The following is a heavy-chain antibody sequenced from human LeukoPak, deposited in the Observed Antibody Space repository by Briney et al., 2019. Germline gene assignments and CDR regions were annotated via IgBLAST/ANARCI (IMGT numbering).Heavy chain of an antibody. CDR2: IQDTGIT. D-gene: IGHD2-15*01. Sequence: SETLSLICNVSGDSVSSGYWSWIRQSPGKGLEWIGFIQDTGITDYNPSLKSRLIMSLDTSKNQFSLNLRSVTAADTAVYYCAGRGHRYSRDWGQGILVTISS. V-gene: IGHV4-4*09. CDR1: GDSVSSGY. CDR3: AGRGHRYSRD. J-gene: IGHJ1*01.